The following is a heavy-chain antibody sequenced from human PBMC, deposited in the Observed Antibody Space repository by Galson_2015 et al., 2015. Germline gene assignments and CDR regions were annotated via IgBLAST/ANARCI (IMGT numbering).Heavy chain of an antibody. CDR3: ARHYAEDYGDYDAFHV. Sequence: SLRLSCAASGFIFSNYRMNWVRQAPGKGLEWLSYISSSSTIIYYADSVKGRFTISRDNAKNSLFLQMNSLRDEDTAVYCCARHYAEDYGDYDAFHVWGQGTMVTVSS. V-gene: IGHV3-48*02. J-gene: IGHJ3*01. CDR1: GFIFSNYR. D-gene: IGHD4-17*01. CDR2: ISSSSTII.